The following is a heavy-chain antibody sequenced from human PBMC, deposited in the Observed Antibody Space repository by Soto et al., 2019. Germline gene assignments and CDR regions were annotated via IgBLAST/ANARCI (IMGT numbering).Heavy chain of an antibody. Sequence: QVQLVQSGAEVKKPGASVKVSCKASGYTFSTSGITWVRQAPGQGREWMGWISGYNGNTIYAQKLQGRVTMTTETSTTTAYMDLRSLRSDDTAVYYCAKTPHYDSSRYYSWFDLWGQGTLVTVSS. D-gene: IGHD3-22*01. J-gene: IGHJ5*02. V-gene: IGHV1-18*01. CDR1: GYTFSTSG. CDR3: AKTPHYDSSRYYSWFDL. CDR2: ISGYNGNT.